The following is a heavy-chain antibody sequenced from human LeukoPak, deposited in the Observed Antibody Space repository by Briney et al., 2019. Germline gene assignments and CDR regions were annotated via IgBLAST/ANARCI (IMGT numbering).Heavy chain of an antibody. CDR2: IDSSSTTI. V-gene: IGHV3-48*01. D-gene: IGHD6-13*01. CDR1: EFTFSGYS. CDR3: AGISSWYYMDV. J-gene: IGHJ6*03. Sequence: PGGSLRLSCAASEFTFSGYSMNWVRQAPGKGLEWVSNIDSSSTTIYYADSVKGRFTISRDNAKNSLYLQMNSLRVEDTAVYYCAGISSWYYMDVWGKGTTVTVSS.